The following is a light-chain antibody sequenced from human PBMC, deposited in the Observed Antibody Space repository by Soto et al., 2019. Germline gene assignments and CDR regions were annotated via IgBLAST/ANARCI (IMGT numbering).Light chain of an antibody. CDR3: QQYNNWPLT. CDR1: QSVSSN. Sequence: EIVMTQSPATLSVSPGERATLSCWASQSVSSNLAWYQQKPGQAPRLLIYDVSIRATGIPTRFSGSGSGTEFTLTISSLQSEDFAAYYCQQYNNWPLTFGGGTKV. CDR2: DVS. J-gene: IGKJ4*01. V-gene: IGKV3D-15*01.